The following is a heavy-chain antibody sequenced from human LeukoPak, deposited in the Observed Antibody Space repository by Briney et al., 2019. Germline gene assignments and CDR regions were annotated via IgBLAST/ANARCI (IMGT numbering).Heavy chain of an antibody. CDR1: GGSISTYY. CDR2: IHHSGST. J-gene: IGHJ4*02. CDR3: ARGGGYASPIGY. Sequence: PSETLSLTCTLSGGSISTYYWSWIRQPPGKGLEWIGYIHHSGSTNYNPSLKSRVTISVDTSKNQFSPKLSSVTAADTAVYYCARGGGYASPIGYWGQGALVTVSS. D-gene: IGHD5-12*01. V-gene: IGHV4-59*01.